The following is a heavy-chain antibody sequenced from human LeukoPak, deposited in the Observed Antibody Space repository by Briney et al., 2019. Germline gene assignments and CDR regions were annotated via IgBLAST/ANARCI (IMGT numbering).Heavy chain of an antibody. J-gene: IGHJ4*02. V-gene: IGHV3-74*01. CDR1: GFTFSSHW. CDR3: AIHDYLAV. D-gene: IGHD4-11*01. Sequence: GGSLRLSCVVSGFTFSSHWMHWVRQAPGKGPVWVSRINTDGSTTNYADSVKGRFTISRDNSKNTVYLQMNSLRAEDTAVYYCAIHDYLAVWGQGTLVTVSS. CDR2: INTDGSTT.